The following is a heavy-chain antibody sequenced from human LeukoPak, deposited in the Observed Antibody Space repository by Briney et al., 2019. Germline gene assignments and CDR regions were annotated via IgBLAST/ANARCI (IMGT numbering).Heavy chain of an antibody. CDR2: IYHSGST. V-gene: IGHV4-39*01. CDR1: GASISSSDYY. J-gene: IGHJ4*02. CDR3: ARHPTFSGYEYYFDY. D-gene: IGHD5-12*01. Sequence: SETLSLTCTVSGASISSSDYYWGWIRQPPGKGLEWIGSIYHSGSTYYNPSLKSRVTISVDTSKNQFSLKVSSVTVADTAVYYCARHPTFSGYEYYFDYWGQGTLVTVSS.